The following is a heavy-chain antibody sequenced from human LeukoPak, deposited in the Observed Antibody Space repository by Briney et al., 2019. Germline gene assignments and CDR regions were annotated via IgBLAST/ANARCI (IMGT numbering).Heavy chain of an antibody. Sequence: ASVKVSCKASGYTFTSYGISWVRQAPGQGLEWMGWISAYNGNTNYAQKLQGRVTMTTDTSTSTAYMELRSLRSDDTAVYYCARAVPYSNYVNYYGMDVWGQATTVTVSS. CDR1: GYTFTSYG. D-gene: IGHD4-11*01. V-gene: IGHV1-18*01. CDR2: ISAYNGNT. J-gene: IGHJ6*02. CDR3: ARAVPYSNYVNYYGMDV.